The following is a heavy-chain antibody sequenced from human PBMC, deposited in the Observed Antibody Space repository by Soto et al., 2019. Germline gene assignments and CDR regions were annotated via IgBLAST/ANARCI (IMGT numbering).Heavy chain of an antibody. Sequence: QVQLQESGPGLVKPSQTLSLTCTVSGGSISSGGYYWSWIRQHPGKGLEWIGYIYYSGSTYYNPSLKRRVTISVDTSKNQFSLKLSSVTAADTAVYYCASSQPNCSGGSCYSGEYFQHWGQGTLVTVSS. CDR2: IYYSGST. V-gene: IGHV4-31*03. J-gene: IGHJ1*01. D-gene: IGHD2-15*01. CDR3: ASSQPNCSGGSCYSGEYFQH. CDR1: GGSISSGGYY.